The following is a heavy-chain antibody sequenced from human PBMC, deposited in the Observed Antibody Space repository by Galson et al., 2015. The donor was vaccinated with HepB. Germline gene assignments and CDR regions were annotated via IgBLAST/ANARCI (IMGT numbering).Heavy chain of an antibody. V-gene: IGHV1-69*13. CDR3: ARRGIAARPGSYYYYMDV. CDR1: GGTFSSYA. D-gene: IGHD6-6*01. J-gene: IGHJ6*03. Sequence: SVKVSCKASGGTFSSYAISWVRQAPGQGLEWMGGIIPIFGTANYAQKFQGRVTITADESTSTAYMELSSLRSEDTAVYYCARRGIAARPGSYYYYMDVWGKGTTVTVSS. CDR2: IIPIFGTA.